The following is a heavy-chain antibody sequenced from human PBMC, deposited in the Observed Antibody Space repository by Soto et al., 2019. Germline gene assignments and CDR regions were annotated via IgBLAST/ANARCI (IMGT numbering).Heavy chain of an antibody. D-gene: IGHD3-16*02. J-gene: IGHJ4*02. CDR2: ISSSSSTK. CDR1: GFTFSSYS. CDR3: VGLEWGSYRGDY. Sequence: EVQLVESGGGLVQPGGSLRLSCAASGFTFSSYSMNWVRQAPGKGLEWVSYISSSSSTKYYADSVKGRFTISRDNAKNSLYLQMNSLRDEDTAVYFCVGLEWGSYRGDYWGQGTQVTVSS. V-gene: IGHV3-48*02.